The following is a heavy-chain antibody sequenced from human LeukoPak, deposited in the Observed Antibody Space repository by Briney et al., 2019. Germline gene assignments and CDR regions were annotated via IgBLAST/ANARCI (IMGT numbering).Heavy chain of an antibody. Sequence: GGSLRLSCAASGFTFSSYGVHWVRQAPGKGLEWVAFIRYDGSNKYYADSVKGRFTISRDNSKNTLYLQMNSLRAEDTAVYYCAKETMVRGVNMHGYDYWGQGTLVTVSS. J-gene: IGHJ4*02. V-gene: IGHV3-30*02. CDR2: IRYDGSNK. CDR1: GFTFSSYG. D-gene: IGHD3-10*01. CDR3: AKETMVRGVNMHGYDY.